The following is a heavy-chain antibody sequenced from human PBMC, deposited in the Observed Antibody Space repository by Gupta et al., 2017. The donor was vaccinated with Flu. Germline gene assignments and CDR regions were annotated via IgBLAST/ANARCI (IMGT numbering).Heavy chain of an antibody. CDR1: ADSISPSRYY. V-gene: IGHV4-39*01. CDR2: IYYSGTT. D-gene: IGHD2-8*02. Sequence: QLQLQESGPGLVKPSETLSLTCPVSADSISPSRYYWGWIRQPPGKGLEWIGTIYYSGTTYYNPSLKSRVTISVDMSKNQFSLKLSSVTAADTAVYYCARHFVGYCTGGTCYDENDYWGQGTLVTVSS. CDR3: ARHFVGYCTGGTCYDENDY. J-gene: IGHJ4*02.